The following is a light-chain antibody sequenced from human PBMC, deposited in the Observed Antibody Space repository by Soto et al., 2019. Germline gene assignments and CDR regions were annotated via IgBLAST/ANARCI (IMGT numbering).Light chain of an antibody. CDR3: QQTYRSSWT. CDR1: QNITNY. Sequence: DVQLPHSPSSLFAAVGDRVTITCRASQNITNYFNWYQQKPGKAPTLLIYAASSLQSGVPSRFSGSGSGTDFTLTISSLQPEDFATYYCQQTYRSSWTFGPGTKVDIK. CDR2: AAS. J-gene: IGKJ1*01. V-gene: IGKV1-39*01.